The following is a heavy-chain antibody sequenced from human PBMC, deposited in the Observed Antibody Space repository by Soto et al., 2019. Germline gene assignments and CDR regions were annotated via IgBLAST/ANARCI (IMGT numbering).Heavy chain of an antibody. V-gene: IGHV1-18*01. D-gene: IGHD6-19*01. Sequence: QVLLVQSGAEVKKPGASVRVSCKTSGYTFTRYSISWVRQAPGQGLEWMGWISAYNGDTNYAQNLQGRVTMTTDASTSTAYMELRSLRSDDTGIYFCARDHAGSGWFHFDQWGQGTLVTVSS. J-gene: IGHJ4*02. CDR3: ARDHAGSGWFHFDQ. CDR2: ISAYNGDT. CDR1: GYTFTRYS.